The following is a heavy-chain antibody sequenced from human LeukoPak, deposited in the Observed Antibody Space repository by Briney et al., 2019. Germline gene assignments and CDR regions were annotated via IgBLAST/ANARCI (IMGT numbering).Heavy chain of an antibody. J-gene: IGHJ6*03. CDR2: IYHSGST. CDR1: GGSISSSNW. V-gene: IGHV4-4*02. CDR3: ARDQAYYYYYYYMDV. Sequence: SGTLSLTCAVSGGSISSSNWWSWVRQPPGKGLEWIGEIYHSGSTNYNPSLKSRVTISVDKSKNQFSLKLSSVTAADTAVYYCARDQAYYYYYYYMDVWGKGTTVTVSS.